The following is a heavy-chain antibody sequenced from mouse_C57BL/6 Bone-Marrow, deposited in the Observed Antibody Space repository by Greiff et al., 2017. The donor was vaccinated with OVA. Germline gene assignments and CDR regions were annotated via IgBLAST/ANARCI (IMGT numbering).Heavy chain of an antibody. CDR1: GYTFTSYW. J-gene: IGHJ2*01. Sequence: QVQLQQPGAELVQPGASVKMSCKASGYTFTSYWITWVKQRPGHGLAWIGDIYPGSGSTNYNEKFKSKATLTVDTSSSTAYMQHSSLTSEDSAVYYCARMAYMTTNFDYWGQGTTLTVSS. V-gene: IGHV1-55*01. CDR2: IYPGSGST. CDR3: ARMAYMTTNFDY. D-gene: IGHD2-4*01.